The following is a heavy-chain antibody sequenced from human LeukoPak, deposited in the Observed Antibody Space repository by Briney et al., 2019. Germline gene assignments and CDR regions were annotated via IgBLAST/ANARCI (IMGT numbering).Heavy chain of an antibody. V-gene: IGHV3-64D*06. D-gene: IGHD6-13*01. CDR3: VKVQYSSSWPPYFDY. CDR2: ISSNGGST. CDR1: GFTFSSYA. Sequence: GGSLRLSCSASGFTFSSYAMHWVRQAPGKGLEYVSAISSNGGSTYYADSVKGRFTISRDNSKNTLYLQMSSLRAEDTAVHYCVKVQYSSSWPPYFDYWGQGTLVTVSS. J-gene: IGHJ4*02.